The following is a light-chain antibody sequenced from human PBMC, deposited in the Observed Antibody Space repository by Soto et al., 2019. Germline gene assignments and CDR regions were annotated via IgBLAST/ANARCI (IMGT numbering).Light chain of an antibody. CDR1: QSLLHSNGYNY. Sequence: DIVMTQSPLSLPVTPGEPASISCRSSQSLLHSNGYNYWDWYLQKPGQSPQLLIYFGSNRDSGVPDRFSGSGSGTDFTLKISRVEAEDVGVYYCMQALQTPYTLGQGTKLEIK. V-gene: IGKV2-28*01. J-gene: IGKJ2*01. CDR2: FGS. CDR3: MQALQTPYT.